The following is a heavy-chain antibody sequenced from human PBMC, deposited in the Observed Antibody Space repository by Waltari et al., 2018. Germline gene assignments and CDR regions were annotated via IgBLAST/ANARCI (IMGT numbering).Heavy chain of an antibody. CDR2: IWYDGSNK. D-gene: IGHD6-13*01. Sequence: QVQLVESGGGVVQPGRSLRLSCAASGFTFSSYGMHWVRQAPGKGLEWVAVIWYDGSNKYYAYSVKGRITISRDNSKNTLYLQMNSLRAEDTAVYYCARDRHSSSWYPAIDYWGQGTLVTVSS. J-gene: IGHJ4*02. V-gene: IGHV3-33*01. CDR1: GFTFSSYG. CDR3: ARDRHSSSWYPAIDY.